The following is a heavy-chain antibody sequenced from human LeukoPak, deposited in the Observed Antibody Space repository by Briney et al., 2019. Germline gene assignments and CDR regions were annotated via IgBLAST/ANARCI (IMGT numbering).Heavy chain of an antibody. J-gene: IGHJ4*02. V-gene: IGHV4-59*01. CDR1: GGSISSYY. D-gene: IGHD3-10*01. CDR2: IYYSGST. CDR3: ARDGITMVRGVKSPLYYFDY. Sequence: SETLSLTCTVSGGSISSYYWSWIRQPPGKGLEWIGYIYYSGSTNYNPSLKSRVTISVDTSKNQFSLKLSSVTAADTAVYYCARDGITMVRGVKSPLYYFDYWGQGTLVTVSS.